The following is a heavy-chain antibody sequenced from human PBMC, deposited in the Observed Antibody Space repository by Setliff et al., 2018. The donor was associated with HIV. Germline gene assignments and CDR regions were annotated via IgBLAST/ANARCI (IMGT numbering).Heavy chain of an antibody. CDR1: GGSISSDNW. V-gene: IGHV4-4*02. CDR3: AKTVVGDSYALPNDGFDI. D-gene: IGHD3-16*01. Sequence: PSETLSLTCAVSGGSISSDNWWTWVRQPPGKGLEWIGEIYHSEYTNYNASLKSRATMSVDTSNNRFSLKLSSVTALDTAVYYCAKTVVGDSYALPNDGFDIWGQGTMVTVSS. J-gene: IGHJ3*02. CDR2: IYHSEYT.